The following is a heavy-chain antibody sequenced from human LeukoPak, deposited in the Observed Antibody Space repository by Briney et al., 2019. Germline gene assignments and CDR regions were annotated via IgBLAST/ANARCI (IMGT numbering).Heavy chain of an antibody. CDR2: IYYSGST. V-gene: IGHV4-59*01. Sequence: PSETLSLTCTVSGGSISSYYWSWIRQPPGKGLEWIGYIYYSGSTNYNPSLKSRVTISVDTSKNQFSLKLSSVTAADTAVYYCARQNVDTSMVGLWGRGTLVTVSS. J-gene: IGHJ2*01. D-gene: IGHD5-18*01. CDR1: GGSISSYY. CDR3: ARQNVDTSMVGL.